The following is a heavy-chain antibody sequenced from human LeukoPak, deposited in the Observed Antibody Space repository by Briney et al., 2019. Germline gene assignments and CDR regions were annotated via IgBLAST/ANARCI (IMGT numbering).Heavy chain of an antibody. J-gene: IGHJ4*02. CDR2: ITGSGGST. CDR3: AKYYSGSPWYFDY. V-gene: IGHV3-23*01. Sequence: GGSLRLSCVASGFTFNNYAMSWVRQAPGKGLEWVSSITGSGGSTYYADSVKGRFTISRDTSKNTLYLQMNSLRAEDTAVYYCAKYYSGSPWYFDYWGQGTLVTVSS. CDR1: GFTFNNYA. D-gene: IGHD1-26*01.